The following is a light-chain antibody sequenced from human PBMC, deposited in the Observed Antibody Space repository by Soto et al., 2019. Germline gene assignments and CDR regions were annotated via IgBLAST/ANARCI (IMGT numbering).Light chain of an antibody. CDR3: CSYAGTSYV. Sequence: ALTQPASVSGSPGQSITISCTGTSSDVGSYDAVSWYQHHPGKVPKLMIYEVNKRPSGVSYRFSGSKSGNTASLTISGLQSEDEADYYCCSYAGTSYVFGRGTKVTV. V-gene: IGLV2-23*02. CDR1: SSDVGSYDA. CDR2: EVN. J-gene: IGLJ1*01.